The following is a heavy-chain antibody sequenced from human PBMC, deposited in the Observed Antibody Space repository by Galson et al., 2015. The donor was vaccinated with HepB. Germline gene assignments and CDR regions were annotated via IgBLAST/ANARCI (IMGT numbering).Heavy chain of an antibody. CDR3: ATSIYYDFWSGYQPTFDY. CDR2: IYPGDPDT. V-gene: IGHV5-51*01. Sequence: QSGAEVKKPGESLKISCKGSGYSFTSYWVGWVRQMPGKGLEWMGIIYPGDPDTRYSPSFQGQVTISADKSISTAYLQWSSLKASDTAMYYCATSIYYDFWSGYQPTFDYWGQGTLVTVSS. CDR1: GYSFTSYW. D-gene: IGHD3-3*01. J-gene: IGHJ4*02.